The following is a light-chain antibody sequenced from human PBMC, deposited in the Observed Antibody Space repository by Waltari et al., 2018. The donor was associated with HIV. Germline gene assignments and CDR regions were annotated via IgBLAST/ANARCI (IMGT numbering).Light chain of an antibody. CDR3: QQYSTWPRT. J-gene: IGKJ1*01. CDR2: GAS. Sequence: EIVMTQSPATLSVSPGERATLSCRASQSVSSNLAWYQQKPGQAPRLLIYGASIRATGVPARFSGSGSGTEFTLTISSLQSEDFAVYYCQQYSTWPRTFGQGTKVEIK. CDR1: QSVSSN. V-gene: IGKV3-15*01.